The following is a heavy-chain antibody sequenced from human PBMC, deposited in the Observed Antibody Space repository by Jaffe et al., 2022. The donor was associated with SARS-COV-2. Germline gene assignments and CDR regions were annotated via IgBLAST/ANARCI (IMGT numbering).Heavy chain of an antibody. Sequence: EVQLVESGGGLVQPGGSLRLSCAASGFTFSSYSMNWVRQAPGKGLEWVSYISSSSSTIYYADSVKGRFTISRDNAKNSLYLQMNSLRDEDTAVYYCARYRDFWSGYYYYGMDVWGQGTTVTVSS. D-gene: IGHD3-3*01. CDR3: ARYRDFWSGYYYYGMDV. J-gene: IGHJ6*02. CDR2: ISSSSSTI. V-gene: IGHV3-48*02. CDR1: GFTFSSYS.